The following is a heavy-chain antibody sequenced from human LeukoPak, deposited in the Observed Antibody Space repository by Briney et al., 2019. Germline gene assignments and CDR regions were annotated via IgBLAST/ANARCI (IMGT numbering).Heavy chain of an antibody. CDR3: AREIVSPVGRALDI. CDR1: GFSFRDNY. V-gene: IGHV3-11*01. D-gene: IGHD3-16*02. J-gene: IGHJ3*02. CDR2: ISSSGISI. Sequence: GGSLRLSCVASGFSFRDNYMNWIRQVPGKGLEWTSSISSSGISISYADSIRGRFIISRDNAKNSLYLQMNSLRVEGTAVYYCAREIVSPVGRALDIWGRGTMVTVSS.